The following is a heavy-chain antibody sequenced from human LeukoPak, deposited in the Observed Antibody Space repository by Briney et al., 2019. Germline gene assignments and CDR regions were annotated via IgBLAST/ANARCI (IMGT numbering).Heavy chain of an antibody. CDR3: AKTDIVATRVDY. D-gene: IGHD5-12*01. V-gene: IGHV4-59*01. CDR1: GGSISSYY. J-gene: IGHJ4*02. CDR2: IYYSGST. Sequence: PSETLSLTCTVSGGSISSYYWSWIRQPPGKGLEWIGYIYYSGSTNHNPSLQSRVTISVDSSKNQFSLKLSSVTAADTAVYYCAKTDIVATRVDYWGQGTLVTVSS.